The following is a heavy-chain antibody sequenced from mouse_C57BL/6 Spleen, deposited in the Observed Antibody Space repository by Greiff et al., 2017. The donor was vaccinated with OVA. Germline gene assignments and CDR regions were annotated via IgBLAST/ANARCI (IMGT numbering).Heavy chain of an antibody. CDR1: GFSLTSYG. Sequence: VQGVESGPGLVQPSQSLSITCTVSGFSLTSYGVHWVRQSPGKGLEWLGVIWSGGSTDYNAAFISRLSISKDNSKSQVFFKMNSLQADDTAIYYCARNRYYGSSYAMDYWGQGTSVTVSS. CDR3: ARNRYYGSSYAMDY. CDR2: IWSGGST. V-gene: IGHV2-2*01. J-gene: IGHJ4*01. D-gene: IGHD1-1*01.